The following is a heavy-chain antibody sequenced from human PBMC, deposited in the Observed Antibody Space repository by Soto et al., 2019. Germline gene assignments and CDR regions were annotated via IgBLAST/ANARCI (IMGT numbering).Heavy chain of an antibody. CDR2: ISYDGSNK. CDR3: AKGARVVAASPTDY. V-gene: IGHV3-30*18. D-gene: IGHD2-15*01. Sequence: QVQLVESGGGVVQPGRSLRLSCEASGFTFTPNGMHWVRQAPGKGLEWVAVISYDGSNKYYADSVKGRFTISRDNSKNTLYLQMNSLRAEDTALYYCAKGARVVAASPTDYWGQGTLVTVSS. J-gene: IGHJ4*02. CDR1: GFTFTPNG.